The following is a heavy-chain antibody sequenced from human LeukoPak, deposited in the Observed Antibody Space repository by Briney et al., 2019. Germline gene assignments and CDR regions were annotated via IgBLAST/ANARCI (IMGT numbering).Heavy chain of an antibody. V-gene: IGHV1-69*13. CDR3: ARASGYGSATLAYYYYYYMDV. CDR1: GGTFSNYV. CDR2: IIPLFTTA. Sequence: GASVKVSCKASGGTFSNYVISWVRQAPGQGLEWMGGIIPLFTTANYAQKFQGRATITADESTSTAYMELSSLRSEDTAVYYCARASGYGSATLAYYYYYYMDVWGKGTTVTISS. J-gene: IGHJ6*03. D-gene: IGHD3-10*01.